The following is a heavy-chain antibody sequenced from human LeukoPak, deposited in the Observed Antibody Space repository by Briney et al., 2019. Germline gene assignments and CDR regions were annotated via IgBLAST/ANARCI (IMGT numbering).Heavy chain of an antibody. J-gene: IGHJ3*02. CDR2: IRYDGSNK. CDR3: AKARDRSVAFDI. V-gene: IGHV3-30*02. D-gene: IGHD6-25*01. CDR1: GFTFSSYG. Sequence: GGSLRLSCAASGFTFSSYGVHWVRQAPGKGLEWVAFIRYDGSNKYYADSVKGRFTISRDNSKNTLYLQMNSLRAEDTAVYYCAKARDRSVAFDIWGQGTMVTVSS.